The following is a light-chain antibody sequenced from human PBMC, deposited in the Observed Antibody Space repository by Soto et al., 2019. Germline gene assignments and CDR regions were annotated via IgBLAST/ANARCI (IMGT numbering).Light chain of an antibody. Sequence: QTVVTQEPSFSVSPGGTVTLTCGLSSGSVSISYYPSWYQQTPGQAPRTLIYSTNIRSSGVPDRFSGSILGNKAALTITGAKAEDESDYYCVLYMGSGIGVFGGGTKLTVL. CDR1: SGSVSISYY. CDR2: STN. V-gene: IGLV8-61*01. J-gene: IGLJ3*02. CDR3: VLYMGSGIGV.